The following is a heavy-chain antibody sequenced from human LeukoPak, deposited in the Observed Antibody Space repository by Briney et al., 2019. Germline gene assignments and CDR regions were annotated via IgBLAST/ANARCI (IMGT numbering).Heavy chain of an antibody. J-gene: IGHJ5*02. CDR3: ASEEGVGLQQLARGWFDP. V-gene: IGHV4-59*01. CDR2: IYYSGST. Sequence: SETLSLTGTVSGGSISSYCWSWIRQPPGKGLEWIGYIYYSGSTNYNPSLKSRVTISVDTSKNQFSLRLSSVTAADTAVYYCASEEGVGLQQLARGWFDPWGQGTLVTVSS. D-gene: IGHD6-13*01. CDR1: GGSISSYC.